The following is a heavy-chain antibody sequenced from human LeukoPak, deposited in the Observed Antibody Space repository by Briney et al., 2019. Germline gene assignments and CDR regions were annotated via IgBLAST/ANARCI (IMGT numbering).Heavy chain of an antibody. Sequence: GASVTVSCKASGYTFTGYYMHWVRQAPGQGLEWMGWINPNSGGTNYAQKFQGRVTMTRDTSISTAYMELSRLRSDDTAVYYCAREMATSRTFDYWGQGTLVTVSS. V-gene: IGHV1-2*02. J-gene: IGHJ4*02. CDR3: AREMATSRTFDY. CDR2: INPNSGGT. CDR1: GYTFTGYY. D-gene: IGHD1-1*01.